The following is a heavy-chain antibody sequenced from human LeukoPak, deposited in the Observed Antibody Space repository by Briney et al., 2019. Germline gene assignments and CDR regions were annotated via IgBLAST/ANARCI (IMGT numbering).Heavy chain of an antibody. D-gene: IGHD3-22*01. Sequence: ASVKVSCKASGYTFTGYYMHWVRQAPGQGLESMGWINPNSGGTNYAQKFQGRVTMTRDTSISTAYMELSRLRSDDTAVYYCARGNYSDSSGYYANFDYWGQGTLVTVSS. CDR2: INPNSGGT. CDR1: GYTFTGYY. CDR3: ARGNYSDSSGYYANFDY. V-gene: IGHV1-2*02. J-gene: IGHJ4*02.